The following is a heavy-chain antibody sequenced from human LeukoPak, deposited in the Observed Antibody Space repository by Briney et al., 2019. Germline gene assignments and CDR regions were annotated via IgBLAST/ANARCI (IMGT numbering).Heavy chain of an antibody. CDR1: GFTVITND. V-gene: IGHV3-53*01. Sequence: GGALRLSCAAPGFTVITNDMTCVPQAPGEGLEWVSVLYSDGNTKYADSVQGRFTISRDNSKNTLYLEMNSLSPDDTAVYYCARGVEPLAANALAYWGQGTLVTVSS. CDR3: ARGVEPLAANALAY. J-gene: IGHJ4*02. CDR2: LYSDGNT. D-gene: IGHD1-14*01.